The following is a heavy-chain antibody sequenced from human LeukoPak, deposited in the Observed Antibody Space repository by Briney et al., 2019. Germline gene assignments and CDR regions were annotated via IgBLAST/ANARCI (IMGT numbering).Heavy chain of an antibody. CDR2: ISGSSSTI. J-gene: IGHJ4*02. CDR1: GFTFSSYS. V-gene: IGHV3-48*02. Sequence: PGGSLRLSCAASGFTFSSYSMNWVRQAPGEGLEWVSCISGSSSTIYYADSVKGRFTISRDNAKNSLYLQMNSLRDEDTAVYYCARDGIWSSSGWACFDSWGQGTLVTVSS. CDR3: ARDGIWSSSGWACFDS. D-gene: IGHD6-19*01.